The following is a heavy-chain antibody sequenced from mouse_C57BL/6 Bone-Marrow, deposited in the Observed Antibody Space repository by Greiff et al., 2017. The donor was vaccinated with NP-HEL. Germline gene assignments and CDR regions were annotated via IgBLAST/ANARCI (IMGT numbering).Heavy chain of an antibody. CDR3: ARRYYYGSSFAY. Sequence: EVKLMASGGGLVKPGGSLKLSCAASGFTFSDSGLHWVRQAPEKGLALVAYIRSGSSTIYYADTVKGRFTISRDNAKNTLFLQMTSLRSEDTAMYYCARRYYYGSSFAYWGQGTLVTVSA. V-gene: IGHV5-17*01. CDR2: IRSGSSTI. J-gene: IGHJ3*01. CDR1: GFTFSDSG. D-gene: IGHD1-1*01.